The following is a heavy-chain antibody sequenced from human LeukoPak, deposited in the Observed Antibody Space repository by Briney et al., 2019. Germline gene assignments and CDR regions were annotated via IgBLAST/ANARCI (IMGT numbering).Heavy chain of an antibody. Sequence: PGGSLRLSCAASGFTFSSYGMHWDRQAPGKGLEWVAVISYDGSNKYYADSVKGRFTISRDNSKNTLYLQMNSLRAEDTAVYYCAKDLGYCSGGYCYSVWRRGPDYWGQGTLVTVSS. CDR3: AKDLGYCSGGYCYSVWRRGPDY. V-gene: IGHV3-30*18. CDR1: GFTFSSYG. J-gene: IGHJ4*02. D-gene: IGHD2-15*01. CDR2: ISYDGSNK.